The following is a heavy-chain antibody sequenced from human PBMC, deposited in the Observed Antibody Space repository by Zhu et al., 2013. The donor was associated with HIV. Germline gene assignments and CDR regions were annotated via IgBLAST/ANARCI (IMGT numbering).Heavy chain of an antibody. CDR3: VRDSNYDVLTASWFDP. D-gene: IGHD3-9*01. J-gene: IGHJ5*02. V-gene: IGHV1-2*02. CDR1: GYTFTSHY. Sequence: QVQLVQSGAEVKKPGASINLSCKTSGYTFTSHYMHWIRQAPGQGLEWMGWIFPYNGDTNYAQMFSGRVTLTGDTSITTAYLDLNSLTSDDTAVYYCVRDSNYDVLTASWFDPWGQGSLVIVS. CDR2: IFPYNGDT.